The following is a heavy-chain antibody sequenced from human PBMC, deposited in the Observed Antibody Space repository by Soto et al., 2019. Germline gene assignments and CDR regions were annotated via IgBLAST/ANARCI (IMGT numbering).Heavy chain of an antibody. CDR2: ISSSGSTI. CDR3: ATARRRVLEWLPIFDY. D-gene: IGHD3-3*01. J-gene: IGHJ4*02. V-gene: IGHV3-11*01. CDR1: GFTFSDYY. Sequence: GGSLRLSCAASGFTFSDYYMSWIRQAPGKGLEWVSYISSSGSTIYYADSVKGRFTISRDNAKNSLYLQMNSLRAEDTAVYYCATARRRVLEWLPIFDYWGQGTLVTVSS.